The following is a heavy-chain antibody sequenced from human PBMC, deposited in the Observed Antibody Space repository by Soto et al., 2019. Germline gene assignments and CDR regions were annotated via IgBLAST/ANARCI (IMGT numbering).Heavy chain of an antibody. Sequence: QLQLVQSGAEVKKPGSSVKVSCKASGGTFSSYAISWVRQAPGQGLEWMGGIIPIFGTANYAQKFQGRVTITADKSTSTAYMELSSLRYEDTAVYYCARVRPTGIAAAGTTYYYGMDVWGQGTTVTVSS. D-gene: IGHD6-13*01. CDR2: IIPIFGTA. V-gene: IGHV1-69*06. CDR3: ARVRPTGIAAAGTTYYYGMDV. CDR1: GGTFSSYA. J-gene: IGHJ6*02.